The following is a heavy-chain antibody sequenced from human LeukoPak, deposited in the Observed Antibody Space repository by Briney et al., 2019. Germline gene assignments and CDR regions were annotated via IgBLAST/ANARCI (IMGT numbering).Heavy chain of an antibody. J-gene: IGHJ5*02. V-gene: IGHV3-30*02. D-gene: IGHD3-22*01. CDR3: ARDAWGYYGWFDP. Sequence: GGSLRLSCAASGFTFSSYGMHWVRQAPGKGLEWVAFIRYDGSNKYYADSVKGRFTISGDNSKNTLYLQMNSLRAEDTAVYYCARDAWGYYGWFDPWGQGTLVTVSS. CDR1: GFTFSSYG. CDR2: IRYDGSNK.